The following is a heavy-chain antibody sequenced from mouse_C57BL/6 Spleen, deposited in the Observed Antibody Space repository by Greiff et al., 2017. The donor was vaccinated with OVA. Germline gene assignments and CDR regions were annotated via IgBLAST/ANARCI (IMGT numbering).Heavy chain of an antibody. CDR1: GYSITSGYY. J-gene: IGHJ2*01. Sequence: DVQLQESGPGLVKPSQSLSLTCSVTGYSITSGYYWNWIRQFPGNKLEWMGYISYDGSNNYNPSLKNRISITRDTSKNQFFLKLNSVTTEDTATYYCARGYDSDYFDYWGQGTTLTVSS. CDR2: ISYDGSN. V-gene: IGHV3-6*01. D-gene: IGHD2-4*01. CDR3: ARGYDSDYFDY.